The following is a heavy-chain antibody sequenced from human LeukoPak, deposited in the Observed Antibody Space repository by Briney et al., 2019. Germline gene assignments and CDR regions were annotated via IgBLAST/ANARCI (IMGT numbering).Heavy chain of an antibody. CDR3: ARGGRYRPYYDFRSGYPEDYSWFDP. V-gene: IGHV1-8*01. CDR2: MNPNSGNT. Sequence: ASVKVSCKASGYTFTSYDINWVREATGQGLEWVGWMNPNSGNTGNAQKFQGRVTMTRNTSISTAYMELSSLRSEDTAVYYCARGGRYRPYYDFRSGYPEDYSWFDPWGQGTLVTVSS. J-gene: IGHJ5*02. CDR1: GYTFTSYD. D-gene: IGHD3-3*01.